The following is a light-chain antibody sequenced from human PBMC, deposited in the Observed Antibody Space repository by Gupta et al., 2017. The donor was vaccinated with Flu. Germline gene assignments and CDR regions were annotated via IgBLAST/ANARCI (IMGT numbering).Light chain of an antibody. CDR3: HVWEGRSDHHVV. CDR1: QIGSKS. J-gene: IGLJ2*01. Sequence: KTARRTCGGDQIGSKSVHWYQQKPGQAPVLVVYDDTDRPSGIPERFSGSNSENTATLTISSVEAGDEADYYCHVWEGRSDHHVVFGGGTKLTVL. CDR2: DDT. V-gene: IGLV3-21*03.